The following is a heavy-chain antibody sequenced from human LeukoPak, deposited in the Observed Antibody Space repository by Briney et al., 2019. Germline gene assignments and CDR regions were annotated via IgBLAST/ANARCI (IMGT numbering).Heavy chain of an antibody. J-gene: IGHJ4*02. CDR2: ISSSSSTI. CDR3: ARDRAYYGSGPFDY. CDR1: GFTFSSYS. Sequence: GGSLRLSCAASGFTFSSYSMNWVRQAPGKGLEWVSYISSSSSTIYYADSVKGRFTISRDNAKNSLYLQMNSLRAEDTAVYYCARDRAYYGSGPFDYWGQGTLVTVSS. D-gene: IGHD3-10*01. V-gene: IGHV3-48*04.